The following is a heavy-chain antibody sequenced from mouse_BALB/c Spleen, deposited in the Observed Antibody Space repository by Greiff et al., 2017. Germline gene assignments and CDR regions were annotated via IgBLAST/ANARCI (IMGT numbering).Heavy chain of an antibody. CDR1: GYTFTSYW. CDR2: IYPGDGDT. D-gene: IGHD1-1*01. CDR3: ARYYGSSPWYFDV. V-gene: IGHV1-87*01. Sequence: VQLQQSGAELARPGASVKLSCKASGYTFTSYWMQWVKQRPGQGLEWIGAIYPGDGDTKYTQKFKGKATLTADKSSSTAYMQLSSLASEDSAVYYCARYYGSSPWYFDVWGAGTTVTVSS. J-gene: IGHJ1*01.